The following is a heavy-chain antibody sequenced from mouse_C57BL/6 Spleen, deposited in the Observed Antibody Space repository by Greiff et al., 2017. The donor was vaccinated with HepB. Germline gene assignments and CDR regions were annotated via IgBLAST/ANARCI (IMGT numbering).Heavy chain of an antibody. J-gene: IGHJ3*01. CDR3: AREGSTKVPDY. Sequence: QVQLQQSGAELVKPGASVKLSCKASGYTFTSYWMHWVKQRPGQGLEWIGMIHPNSGSTNYNEKFKSKATLTVDKSSSTAYMQLSSLTSEDSAVYYCAREGSTKVPDYWGQGTLVTVSA. CDR2: IHPNSGST. V-gene: IGHV1-64*01. CDR1: GYTFTSYW. D-gene: IGHD1-1*01.